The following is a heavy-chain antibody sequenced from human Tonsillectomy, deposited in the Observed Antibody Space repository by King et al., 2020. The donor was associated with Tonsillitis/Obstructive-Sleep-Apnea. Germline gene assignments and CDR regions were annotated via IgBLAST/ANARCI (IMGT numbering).Heavy chain of an antibody. CDR1: GYTFTSYD. J-gene: IGHJ6*03. V-gene: IGHV1-8*01. CDR2: MNPNSGNT. D-gene: IGHD3-3*01. CDR3: ARALGTDYDFWSGYYTGYYYYYMDV. Sequence: QLVQSGAEVKKPGASVKVSCKASGYTFTSYDINWVRQATGQGLEWMGWMNPNSGNTGYAQKFQGRVTMTRNTSISTAYMELSSLRSEDTAVYYCARALGTDYDFWSGYYTGYYYYYMDVWGKGTTVTVSS.